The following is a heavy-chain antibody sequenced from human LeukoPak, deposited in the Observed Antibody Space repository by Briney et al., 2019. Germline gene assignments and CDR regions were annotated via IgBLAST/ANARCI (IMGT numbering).Heavy chain of an antibody. V-gene: IGHV4-30-4*01. CDR1: GGSVSSGDYY. Sequence: PSETLSLTCTVSGGSVSSGDYYWSWIRQPPGKGLEWIGYIYYSGSTYYNPSLKSRVTISVDTSKNQFSLKLSSVTAADTAVYYCAKASVDTAMVYYWGQGTLVTVSS. CDR2: IYYSGST. J-gene: IGHJ4*02. D-gene: IGHD5-18*01. CDR3: AKASVDTAMVYY.